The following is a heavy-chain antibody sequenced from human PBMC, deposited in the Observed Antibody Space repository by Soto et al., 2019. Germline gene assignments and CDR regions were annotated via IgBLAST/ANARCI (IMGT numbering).Heavy chain of an antibody. CDR3: ARDGPGRSGWYYFDY. Sequence: PGGSLRLSCAASGFTVSRNYMSWVRQAPGKGLEWVSLIYSGGSTHYADSVKGRFTISKDNSKNTLYLQMNSLRADDTAVYYCARDGPGRSGWYYFDYWGQGTLVTVSS. CDR1: GFTVSRNY. J-gene: IGHJ4*02. CDR2: IYSGGST. V-gene: IGHV3-53*01. D-gene: IGHD6-19*01.